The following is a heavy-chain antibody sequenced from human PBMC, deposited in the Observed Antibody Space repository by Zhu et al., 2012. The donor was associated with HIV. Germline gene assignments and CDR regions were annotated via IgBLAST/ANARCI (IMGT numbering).Heavy chain of an antibody. V-gene: IGHV4-34*01. CDR3: ARGGFRYSASGSYSFDY. J-gene: IGHJ4*02. CDR1: GGSFSGFY. Sequence: QVQLQQWGAGLLKPSETLSLTCAVYGGSFSGFYWSWIRQPPGKGLGWIGEISQSGDSNYVPSLKSRVTLSVDTSKNQFSLKLNSVTAADTAVYYCARGGFRYSASGSYSFDYWGQGTLVTVSS. D-gene: IGHD3-10*01. CDR2: ISQSGDS.